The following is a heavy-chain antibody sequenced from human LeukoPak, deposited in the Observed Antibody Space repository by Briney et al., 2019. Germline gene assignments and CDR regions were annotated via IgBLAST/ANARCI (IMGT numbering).Heavy chain of an antibody. Sequence: QTGGSLRLSCTASGFSVSTYPMAWVRQAPGKGLQWVSTITASGTDTFYADSVKGRFTISRDNSKNTLSLQMNSLRAEDTALYYCAKYSSGWVNDYWGQGTLVTVSS. D-gene: IGHD6-19*01. J-gene: IGHJ4*02. CDR2: ITASGTDT. CDR3: AKYSSGWVNDY. V-gene: IGHV3-23*01. CDR1: GFSVSTYP.